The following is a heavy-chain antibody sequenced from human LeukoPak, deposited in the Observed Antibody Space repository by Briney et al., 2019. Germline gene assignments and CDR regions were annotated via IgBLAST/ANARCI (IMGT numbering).Heavy chain of an antibody. CDR3: ARALHAGKTGGYYDSSGYYYARRTSPKADAFDI. CDR1: GGSFSGYY. Sequence: PSETLSLTCAVYGGSFSGYYWSWIRQPPGKGLEWIGEINHSGSTNYNPSLKSRVTISVDTSKNQFSLKLSSVTAADTAVYYCARALHAGKTGGYYDSSGYYYARRTSPKADAFDIWGQGTMVTVSS. V-gene: IGHV4-34*01. CDR2: INHSGST. D-gene: IGHD3-22*01. J-gene: IGHJ3*02.